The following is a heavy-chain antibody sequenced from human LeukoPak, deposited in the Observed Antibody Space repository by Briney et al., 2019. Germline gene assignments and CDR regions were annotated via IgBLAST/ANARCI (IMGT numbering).Heavy chain of an antibody. V-gene: IGHV4-4*07. CDR1: GDFFRSYW. J-gene: IGHJ4*02. Sequence: PSETLSLTCDVSGDFFRSYWWGWVRQPAGKGLEWIGRIYATGPTNFNPSLKSRLTMSMDTSTNQFSLKLTSVTAADTAVYFCARQGYTASYYFLDSWSQGILVTVSS. D-gene: IGHD1-26*01. CDR3: ARQGYTASYYFLDS. CDR2: IYATGPT.